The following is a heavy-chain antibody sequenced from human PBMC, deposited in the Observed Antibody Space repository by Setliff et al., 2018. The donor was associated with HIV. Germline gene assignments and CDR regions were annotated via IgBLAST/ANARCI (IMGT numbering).Heavy chain of an antibody. J-gene: IGHJ4*02. D-gene: IGHD4-4*01. Sequence: ASVKVSCKASGYTLTGYYMHWVRLAPGLGLEWMGWINPHSGNTDFAQRFQGRITMTRDTSINTVYMDLSRLTSDDTAVYYCARAPYSSVMHYFDYWGQGTLVTVSS. V-gene: IGHV1-2*02. CDR2: INPHSGNT. CDR1: GYTLTGYY. CDR3: ARAPYSSVMHYFDY.